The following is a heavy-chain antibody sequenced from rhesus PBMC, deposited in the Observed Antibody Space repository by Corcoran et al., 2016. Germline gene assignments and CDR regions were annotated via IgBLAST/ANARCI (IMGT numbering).Heavy chain of an antibody. CDR1: GGSISGDYD. J-gene: IGHJ4*01. Sequence: QVQLQESGTGLVQPSETLSLPCAVSGGSISGDYDWSWVRPPPGKGLEWIGYIHGSGGSHTANPSLTSRATVSKATSKSEFSLKLSAATAADTAVYYCANRGDSGATYFDYWGQGVLVTVSS. CDR3: ANRGDSGATYFDY. V-gene: IGHV4-76*01. D-gene: IGHD5-42*01. CDR2: IHGSGGSH.